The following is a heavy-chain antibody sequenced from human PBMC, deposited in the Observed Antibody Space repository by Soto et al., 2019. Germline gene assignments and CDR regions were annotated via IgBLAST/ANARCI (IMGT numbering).Heavy chain of an antibody. J-gene: IGHJ5*02. V-gene: IGHV2-5*01. D-gene: IGHD3-22*01. CDR3: AHSFPSSPNYYESSASSWWFDP. CDR1: GFSLSTSGVG. CDR2: IFWNDDK. Sequence: QISLQESGLMLLKPTQTLTLTCTFSGFSLSTSGVGVGWIRQPPGKALEWLALIFWNDDKRYSPSLKSRLSITKDNSKNQVVLTMSNMGTVDTGTYYCAHSFPSSPNYYESSASSWWFDPWGPGALVTVSS.